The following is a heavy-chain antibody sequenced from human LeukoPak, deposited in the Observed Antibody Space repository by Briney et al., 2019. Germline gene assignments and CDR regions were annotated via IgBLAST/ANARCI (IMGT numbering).Heavy chain of an antibody. CDR2: IKTYNGNT. CDR3: ARDEQLVEYFQH. V-gene: IGHV1-18*01. D-gene: IGHD6-6*01. Sequence: ASVKVSCKASGYSFASYGIIWVRQAPGHGLEWMGWIKTYNGNTNYAQKFQGRVTLTTDTSTRTAYMELRSLTSDDTAVYYCARDEQLVEYFQHWGQGTLVTVSS. J-gene: IGHJ1*01. CDR1: GYSFASYG.